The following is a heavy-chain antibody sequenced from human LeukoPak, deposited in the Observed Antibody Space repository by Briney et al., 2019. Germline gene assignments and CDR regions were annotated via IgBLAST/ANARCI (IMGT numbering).Heavy chain of an antibody. CDR3: VRVKGSYFDY. CDR1: GLPLSSYS. V-gene: IGHV3-48*01. CDR2: ISSSGSAI. J-gene: IGHJ4*02. Sequence: PGGALRLSCAASGLPLSSYSINWVRQAPGKGREWVSYISSSGSAIYYVDSVKGRFTVSRDNAKKSLFLQMNSPRAEDTAVYYCVRVKGSYFDYWGQGALVTVSS. D-gene: IGHD2-15*01.